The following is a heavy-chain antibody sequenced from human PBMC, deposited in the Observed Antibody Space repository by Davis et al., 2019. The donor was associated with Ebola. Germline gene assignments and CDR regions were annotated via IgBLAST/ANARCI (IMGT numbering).Heavy chain of an antibody. CDR3: TRVTALATGVMSGYAMDV. J-gene: IGHJ6*02. D-gene: IGHD6-13*01. CDR1: GFTFSTYW. V-gene: IGHV3-74*01. CDR2: INTDGSTI. Sequence: HTGGSLRLSCAASGFTFSTYWIHWVRQAPGKWLEWVSRINTDGSTINYADSVKGRFTISRENADNPVHLQMDSLRADDTSVNYCTRVTALATGVMSGYAMDVWGQGTTIIVSS.